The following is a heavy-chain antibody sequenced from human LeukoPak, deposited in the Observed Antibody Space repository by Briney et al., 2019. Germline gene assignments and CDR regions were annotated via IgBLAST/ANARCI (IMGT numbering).Heavy chain of an antibody. V-gene: IGHV4-4*02. J-gene: IGHJ6*02. CDR2: IYHSGST. D-gene: IGHD2-15*01. Sequence: PSETLSLTCAVSGGSISSSNWWSWVRQPPGKGLEWIGEIYHSGSTNYNPSLKSRVTISVDKSKNQFSLKLSSVTAADTAVYYCARDGYCSGGSCYDYYYGMDVRGQGTTVTVSS. CDR3: ARDGYCSGGSCYDYYYGMDV. CDR1: GGSISSSNW.